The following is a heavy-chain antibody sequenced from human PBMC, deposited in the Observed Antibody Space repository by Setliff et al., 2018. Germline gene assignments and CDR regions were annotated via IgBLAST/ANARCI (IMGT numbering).Heavy chain of an antibody. CDR3: AAVGIDAGGGWFDP. Sequence: SETLSLTCTVSGGFIRDYYWNWIRQSPGKGLEWIGYIYYRGTTNYNSSLKSRVTISIDISKNQFSLKLSSATAADTAVYFCAAVGIDAGGGWFDPWGHGIPVTVSS. V-gene: IGHV4-59*01. J-gene: IGHJ5*02. CDR2: IYYRGTT. D-gene: IGHD1-26*01. CDR1: GGFIRDYY.